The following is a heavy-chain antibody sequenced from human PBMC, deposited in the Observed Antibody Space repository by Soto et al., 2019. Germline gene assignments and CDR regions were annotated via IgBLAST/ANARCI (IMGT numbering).Heavy chain of an antibody. Sequence: GASVKVSCKASGYTFTTYGITWVRQAPGQGLEWMGWISGYDGHTKYAQKFQGRVIMTTDTSTSTVYMDLRSLRSDDTAVYYCAREGEMPYYYYGLDVWSQGTTVTVAS. CDR3: AREGEMPYYYYGLDV. J-gene: IGHJ6*02. D-gene: IGHD3-16*01. V-gene: IGHV1-18*01. CDR1: GYTFTTYG. CDR2: ISGYDGHT.